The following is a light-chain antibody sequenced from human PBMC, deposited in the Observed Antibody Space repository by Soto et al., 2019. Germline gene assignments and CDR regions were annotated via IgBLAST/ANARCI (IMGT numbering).Light chain of an antibody. V-gene: IGKV3-20*01. CDR3: QQYGSSGT. CDR1: QSVSSSY. J-gene: IGKJ1*01. CDR2: GAS. Sequence: EIVLTQSPGTLSLSPGERATLSCRASQSVSSSYLAWYRQKPGQAPRLLIYGASSRATGIPDRFSGSGSGTDLTLTISRLEPEDFAVYYCQQYGSSGTFGQGTKV.